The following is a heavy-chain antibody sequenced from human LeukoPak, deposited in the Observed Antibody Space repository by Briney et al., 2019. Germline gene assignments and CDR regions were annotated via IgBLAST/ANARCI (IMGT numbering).Heavy chain of an antibody. CDR3: ARGTRNDILTGSLDY. J-gene: IGHJ4*02. CDR1: GGSFSGYY. V-gene: IGHV4-34*01. Sequence: SETLSLTCAVYGGSFSGYYWSWIRQPPGKGLEWIGEVNHSGSTKYNPSLKSRVTISIDTSKNQFSLKLSSVTAADTAVYYCARGTRNDILTGSLDYWGQGTLVTVSS. D-gene: IGHD3-9*01. CDR2: VNHSGST.